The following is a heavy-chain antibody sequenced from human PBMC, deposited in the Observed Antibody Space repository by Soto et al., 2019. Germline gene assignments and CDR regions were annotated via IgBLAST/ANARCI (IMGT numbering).Heavy chain of an antibody. CDR2: ISSSSRTI. CDR1: GFTFSSYS. Sequence: GGSLRLSCAASGFTFSSYSMNWVRQAPGKGLEWVSYISSSSRTIYYADSVKGRFTISRDNAKNSLYLQMNSLGAEDTAVYYCARIPVVPAAMSYYYYYYYIDGWAKGTTVTVSS. D-gene: IGHD2-2*01. CDR3: ARIPVVPAAMSYYYYYYYIDG. V-gene: IGHV3-48*01. J-gene: IGHJ6*03.